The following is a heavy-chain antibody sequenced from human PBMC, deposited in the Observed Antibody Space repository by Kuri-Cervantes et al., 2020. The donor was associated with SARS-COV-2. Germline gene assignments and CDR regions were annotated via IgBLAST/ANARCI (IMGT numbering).Heavy chain of an antibody. J-gene: IGHJ5*02. Sequence: ASVKVSCKASGYTFTSYGISWVRQAPGQGLEWMGWISAYNGNTNYAQKLQGRVTMTTDTSTSTAYMELRSLRSEDTAVYYCARDGTIVVVPAAQGQGNWFDPWGQGTLVTVSS. CDR1: GYTFTSYG. CDR3: ARDGTIVVVPAAQGQGNWFDP. CDR2: ISAYNGNT. D-gene: IGHD2-2*01. V-gene: IGHV1-18*01.